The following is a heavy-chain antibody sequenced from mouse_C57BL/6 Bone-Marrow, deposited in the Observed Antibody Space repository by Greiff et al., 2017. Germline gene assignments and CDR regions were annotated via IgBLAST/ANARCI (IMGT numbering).Heavy chain of an antibody. CDR1: GYTFTSYW. Sequence: VQLQQPGAELVRPGTSVKLSCKASGYTFTSYWMHWVKQRPGQGLEWIGVIDPSDSYTNYNQKFKGKATLTVDTTSSTAYKQLSSRTSEDSSVYYCARSIYCYNIFDYWGQGTSLTVSS. V-gene: IGHV1-59*01. CDR2: IDPSDSYT. J-gene: IGHJ2*02. CDR3: ARSIYCYNIFDY. D-gene: IGHD1-1*01.